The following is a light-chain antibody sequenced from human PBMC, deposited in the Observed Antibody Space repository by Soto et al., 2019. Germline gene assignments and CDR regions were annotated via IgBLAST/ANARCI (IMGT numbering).Light chain of an antibody. J-gene: IGLJ1*01. CDR1: SSDVGDYIF. CDR3: VSFAGGTYV. CDR2: DVN. Sequence: QSALTQPRSVSGSPGQSVTISCTGTSSDVGDYIFVSWYQQHPGKAPKLLIYDVNRRPPGVPDRFFGSKSGNTASLTVSGLQAEDEADYYCVSFAGGTYVFGTGTKLTVL. V-gene: IGLV2-11*01.